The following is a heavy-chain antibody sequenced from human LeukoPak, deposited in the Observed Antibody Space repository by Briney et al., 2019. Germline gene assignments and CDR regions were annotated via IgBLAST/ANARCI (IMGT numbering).Heavy chain of an antibody. CDR2: IHPNGIT. CDR1: GGSSNNGNGSYY. J-gene: IGHJ3*02. D-gene: IGHD6-13*01. V-gene: IGHV4-61*02. Sequence: SETLSLTCTAFGGSSNNGNGSYYWSWIRQPAGKGLEWIGRIHPNGITMYSPSLKSRVTISLDTSKKQFSLKLSSVTAADTAVYYCASHYSKSGIDAFDIWGRGTVVTVSS. CDR3: ASHYSKSGIDAFDI.